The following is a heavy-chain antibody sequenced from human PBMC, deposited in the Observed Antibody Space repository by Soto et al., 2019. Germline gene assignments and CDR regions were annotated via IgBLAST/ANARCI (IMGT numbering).Heavy chain of an antibody. V-gene: IGHV1-69*13. CDR3: ATNGKAAAGTWGMDT. CDR1: GGTFSSYV. J-gene: IGHJ6*02. CDR2: IIPIFDKT. D-gene: IGHD6-13*01. Sequence: PVQVSCKASGGTFSSYVIRWVRQPPAQGREWMGGIIPIFDKTDYAHKLQGRGTINADECTRTAYMELSSLTSEATAVYYCATNGKAAAGTWGMDTWGQGTTVTVSS.